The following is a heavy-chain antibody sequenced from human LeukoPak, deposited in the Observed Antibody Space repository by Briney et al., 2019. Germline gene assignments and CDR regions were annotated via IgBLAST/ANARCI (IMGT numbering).Heavy chain of an antibody. V-gene: IGHV3-73*01. CDR3: TTRIPQDAFDI. Sequence: GGSLRHSCAASGFTFSGSAMHWVRQASGKGLEWVGRIRSKANSYATAYAASVKGRFTISRDDSKNTAYLQMNSLKTEDTAVYYCTTRIPQDAFDIWGQGTMVTVSS. CDR2: IRSKANSYAT. CDR1: GFTFSGSA. J-gene: IGHJ3*02.